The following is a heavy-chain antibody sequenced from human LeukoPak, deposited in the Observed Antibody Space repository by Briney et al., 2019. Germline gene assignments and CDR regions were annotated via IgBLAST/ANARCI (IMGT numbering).Heavy chain of an antibody. Sequence: GGSLRLSCAVSGFTFSDHHMDWIRQAPGKGLEWVGFIRSKAYGETADYAASVKGRFTISRDDSKAIAYLQMNSLKTEDTAVYHCTRDRGAYNLYDYWGQGTLVTVSS. CDR1: GFTFSDHH. CDR3: TRDRGAYNLYDY. J-gene: IGHJ4*02. CDR2: IRSKAYGETA. D-gene: IGHD1-1*01. V-gene: IGHV3-49*03.